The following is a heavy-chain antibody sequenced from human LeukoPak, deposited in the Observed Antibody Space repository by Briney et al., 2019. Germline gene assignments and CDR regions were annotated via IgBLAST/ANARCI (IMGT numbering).Heavy chain of an antibody. CDR2: ITHTRST. D-gene: IGHD6-13*01. CDR1: GGSFSDYN. J-gene: IGHJ4*02. V-gene: IGHV4-34*01. CDR3: ARGRGAAAGIDY. Sequence: SETLSLTCAVYGGSFSDYNWVWIRQPPGKGLEWIGEITHTRSTFYSPSPNSRVTISVDTSKNQFSLNLNSLTAADMGVYYCARGRGAAAGIDYWGQGTLVTVSS.